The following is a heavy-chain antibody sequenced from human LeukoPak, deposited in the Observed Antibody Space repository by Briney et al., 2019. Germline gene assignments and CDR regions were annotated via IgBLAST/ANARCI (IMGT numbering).Heavy chain of an antibody. Sequence: GGSLRVSCAASGFTLRSSAMSWVRQAPGKGLEWVSAISGDGGTISYAASVRGRLTISRDNAKNTLFLQMSSLRAGDTALYYCAKELYGNPSGYWGQGTRVTVSS. J-gene: IGHJ4*02. D-gene: IGHD2-8*01. CDR1: GFTLRSSA. CDR2: ISGDGGTI. V-gene: IGHV3-23*01. CDR3: AKELYGNPSGY.